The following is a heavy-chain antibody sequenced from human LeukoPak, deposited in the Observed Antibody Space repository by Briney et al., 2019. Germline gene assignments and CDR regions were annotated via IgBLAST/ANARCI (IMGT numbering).Heavy chain of an antibody. CDR1: GFTFSSYS. CDR2: ISSSSSYI. J-gene: IGHJ6*02. Sequence: PGGSLRLSCAASGFTFSSYSMSWVRQAPGKGLEWVSSISSSSSYIYYADSVKGRFTISRDNAKNSLYLQMNSLRAEDTAVYYCASAPSIGGMDVWGQGTTVTVSS. CDR3: ASAPSIGGMDV. V-gene: IGHV3-21*01.